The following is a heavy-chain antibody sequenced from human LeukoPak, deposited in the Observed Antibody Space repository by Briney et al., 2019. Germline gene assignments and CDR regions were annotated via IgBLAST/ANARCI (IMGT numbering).Heavy chain of an antibody. Sequence: PSETLSLTCTVSGGSISNYYWSWIRQPPGKGLEWIGYIYYSGSTNYNPSLKSRVTISVDTSKNQFSLKLSSVTAADTAVYYCARHSAYYYGSGSYLHFDYWGQGTLVTVSS. D-gene: IGHD3-10*01. CDR3: ARHSAYYYGSGSYLHFDY. V-gene: IGHV4-59*08. CDR1: GGSISNYY. J-gene: IGHJ4*02. CDR2: IYYSGST.